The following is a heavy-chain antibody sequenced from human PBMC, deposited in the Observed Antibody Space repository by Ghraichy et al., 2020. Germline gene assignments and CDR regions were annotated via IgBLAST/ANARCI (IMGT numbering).Heavy chain of an antibody. CDR2: ISGSGDNT. V-gene: IGHV3-23*01. D-gene: IGHD2-2*01. CDR1: GFTFSSYA. J-gene: IGHJ1*01. CDR3: AKGGSGSSYTYPQH. Sequence: GGSLRLSCTASGFTFSSYAMTWVRQAPGKGLEWVSVISGSGDNTYYADSVQGRLAISRDNSKNTLYVQMNSLRADDTAVYYCAKGGSGSSYTYPQHWGQGTLVIVSS.